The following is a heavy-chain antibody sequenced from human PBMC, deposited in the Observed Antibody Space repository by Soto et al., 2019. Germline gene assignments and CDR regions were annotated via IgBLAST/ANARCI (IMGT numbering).Heavy chain of an antibody. CDR2: ISSSSSYI. V-gene: IGHV3-21*01. CDR3: ASDRFQVVVAATPRYYYGMDV. Sequence: EVQLVESGGGLVKPGGSLRLSCAASGFTFSSYSMNWVRQAPGKGLEWVSSISSSSSYIYYADSVKGRFTISRDNAKNSLYLQMNSLRAEDTAVYYCASDRFQVVVAATPRYYYGMDVWGQGTTVTVSS. J-gene: IGHJ6*02. CDR1: GFTFSSYS. D-gene: IGHD2-15*01.